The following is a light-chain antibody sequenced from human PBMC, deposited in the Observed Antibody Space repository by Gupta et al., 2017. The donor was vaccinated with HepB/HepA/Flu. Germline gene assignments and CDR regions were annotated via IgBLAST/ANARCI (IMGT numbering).Light chain of an antibody. Sequence: QSALTQPASVSGSPGQSITISCTGTSSDVGGYNSVSWYQQYPGKAPKLLIYDVTARPSGISTRFSASTSGNTASLTISGLQTEDEADYFCSSFTRSTSTLVLFGGGTKVTVL. J-gene: IGLJ3*02. CDR2: DVT. CDR3: SSFTRSTSTLVL. V-gene: IGLV2-14*03. CDR1: SSDVGGYNS.